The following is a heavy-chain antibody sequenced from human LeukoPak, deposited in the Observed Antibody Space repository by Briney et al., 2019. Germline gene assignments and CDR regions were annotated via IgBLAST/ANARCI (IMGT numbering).Heavy chain of an antibody. CDR2: ISSSSSTI. CDR3: ARDRYDFWSGYYGDDYYYGMDV. CDR1: EFTFSSYS. J-gene: IGHJ6*02. V-gene: IGHV3-48*02. D-gene: IGHD3-3*01. Sequence: GGSLRLSCAASEFTFSSYSMNWVRQAPGKGLEWVSYISSSSSTIYYADSVKGRFTISRDNAKNSLYLQMNSLRDEDTAVYYCARDRYDFWSGYYGDDYYYGMDVWGQGTTVTVS.